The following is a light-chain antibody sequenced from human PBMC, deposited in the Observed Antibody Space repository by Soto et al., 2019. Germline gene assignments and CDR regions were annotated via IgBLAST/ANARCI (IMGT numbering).Light chain of an antibody. J-gene: IGKJ1*01. V-gene: IGKV3-11*01. CDR2: DAS. CDR1: QSVNDF. CDR3: QQRYMWRT. Sequence: EIVLTQSPATVSLSPGARATLSCRASQSVNDFLAWYQQRPGQAPRLLTYDASKRATGIPARFSGSGFGTDYTLTISRLEPEDFAAYYCQQRYMWRTFGQGTKVEI.